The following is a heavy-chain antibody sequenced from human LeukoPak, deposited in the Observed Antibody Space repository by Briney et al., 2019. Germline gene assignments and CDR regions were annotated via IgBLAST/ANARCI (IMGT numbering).Heavy chain of an antibody. Sequence: SETLSLTCAVYGGSFSGYYWSWIRQPPGKGLEWIGEINHSGSANYNPSLKSRVTISVDTSKNQFSLKLSSVTAADTAVYYCARTPTYYDSSGGFDYWGQGTLVTVSS. D-gene: IGHD3-22*01. CDR3: ARTPTYYDSSGGFDY. V-gene: IGHV4-34*01. CDR1: GGSFSGYY. J-gene: IGHJ4*02. CDR2: INHSGSA.